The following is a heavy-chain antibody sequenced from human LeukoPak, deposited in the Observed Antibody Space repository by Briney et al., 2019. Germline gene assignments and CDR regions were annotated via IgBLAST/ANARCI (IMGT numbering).Heavy chain of an antibody. CDR2: IWFDGSNK. Sequence: GGSLRLSCAASGFTFSSYGMHWVRQAPGKGLEWVATIWFDGSNKYYADSVKGRFTISRDNSKNTLYLQMNSLRAEDTAVYYCAKLSEWNYSSDWGQGTLVTVSS. V-gene: IGHV3-33*06. CDR1: GFTFSSYG. D-gene: IGHD1-7*01. CDR3: AKLSEWNYSSD. J-gene: IGHJ4*02.